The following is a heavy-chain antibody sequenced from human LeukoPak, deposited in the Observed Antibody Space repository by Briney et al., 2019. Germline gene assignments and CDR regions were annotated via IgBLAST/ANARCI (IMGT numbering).Heavy chain of an antibody. J-gene: IGHJ4*02. CDR3: ARYISTIVVAPGY. V-gene: IGHV3-33*01. Sequence: GGSLRLSCAASGFTFSSYGMHWVRQAPGKALEWVAVIWNDGSKKYYADSVKGRFTISRDNSKNTLYLQMNSLRAEDTAVFYCARYISTIVVAPGYWGQGTLVTVSP. CDR1: GFTFSSYG. D-gene: IGHD3-22*01. CDR2: IWNDGSKK.